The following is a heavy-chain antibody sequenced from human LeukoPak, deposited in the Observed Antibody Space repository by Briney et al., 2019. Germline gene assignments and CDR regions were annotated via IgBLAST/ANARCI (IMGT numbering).Heavy chain of an antibody. Sequence: PGGPLRLSCAASGFTFSSYSMNSVRQAPGKGLEWVSYISSGSSTIYYADSVKGRCTISRDNAKNSLYMQMNSLRAEDTAVYYFALTQMTAVPTKGMDVWGQGTTVTVSS. J-gene: IGHJ6*02. V-gene: IGHV3-48*04. CDR3: ALTQMTAVPTKGMDV. CDR1: GFTFSSYS. D-gene: IGHD4-11*01. CDR2: ISSGSSTI.